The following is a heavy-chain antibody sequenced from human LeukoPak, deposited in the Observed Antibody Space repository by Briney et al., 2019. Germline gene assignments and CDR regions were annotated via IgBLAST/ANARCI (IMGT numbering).Heavy chain of an antibody. CDR2: LDPEDGET. V-gene: IGHV1-24*01. Sequence: VASVKVSCKVSGYTLTELSMHWARQAPGKGLEWMGGLDPEDGETIYAQKFQGRVTMTEDTSTDTAYMELSSLRSEDTAVYYCATVLDSSGYYYLEDWGQGTLVTVSS. D-gene: IGHD3-22*01. CDR1: GYTLTELS. CDR3: ATVLDSSGYYYLED. J-gene: IGHJ4*02.